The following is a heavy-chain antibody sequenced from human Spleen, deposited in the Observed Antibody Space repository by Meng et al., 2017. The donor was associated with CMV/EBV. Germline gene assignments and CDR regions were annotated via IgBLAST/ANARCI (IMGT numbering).Heavy chain of an antibody. CDR3: ARLWGTVTTSSGLFDP. CDR1: GAYISSSTYY. CDR2: IYYSGST. D-gene: IGHD4-17*01. V-gene: IGHV4-39*01. J-gene: IGHJ5*02. Sequence: SETLSLTCTVSGAYISSSTYYGGWIRQPPGQGLEWIGTIYYSGSTYYNPSLKSRVIISVDTSKNKFSLKLSSVTAADTAVYYCARLWGTVTTSSGLFDPWGQGTLVTVSS.